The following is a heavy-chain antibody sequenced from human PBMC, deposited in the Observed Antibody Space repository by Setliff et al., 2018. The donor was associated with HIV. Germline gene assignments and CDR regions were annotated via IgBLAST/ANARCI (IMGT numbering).Heavy chain of an antibody. CDR1: GGSISSGSYY. Sequence: SETLSLTCTVSGGSISSGSYYWSWIRQPAGKGLEWIGHIYTSGSTNYNPSLKSRVIISIDTSKNQFSLKLFSVTAADTAVYYCASRRGGGFLAWPDPYFDYWGRGTLVTVSS. CDR2: IYTSGST. V-gene: IGHV4-61*09. D-gene: IGHD3-3*01. J-gene: IGHJ4*02. CDR3: ASRRGGGFLAWPDPYFDY.